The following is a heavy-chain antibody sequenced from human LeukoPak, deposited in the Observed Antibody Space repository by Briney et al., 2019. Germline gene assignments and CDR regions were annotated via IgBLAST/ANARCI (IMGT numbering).Heavy chain of an antibody. CDR1: GFTFSSYS. V-gene: IGHV3-48*01. J-gene: IGHJ6*02. CDR3: ASVYKYGMDV. Sequence: PGGSLRLSCAASGFTFSSYSMNWVRQAPGKGLEWVSYISSSSSTIYYADSVKGRFTISRDNAKNSLYLQMNSLRAEDTAVYYCASVYKYGMDVWGQGTTVIVSS. CDR2: ISSSSSTI.